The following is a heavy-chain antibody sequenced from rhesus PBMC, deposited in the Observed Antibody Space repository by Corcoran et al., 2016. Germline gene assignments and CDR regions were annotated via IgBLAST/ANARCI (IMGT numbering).Heavy chain of an antibody. J-gene: IGHJ5-2*02. V-gene: IGHV4-127*01. CDR3: ARDRGGTGSLDV. CDR1: GYSISRGYG. CDR2: SVGSCRRT. Sequence: QVQLQESGPGLVKPSETLSLTCAVSGYSISRGYGWSWIRQPPGKGLGCLCDSVGSCRRTNYNPSLKIRLTISKDASKNQFSLKLSSVPAADTAVYYCARDRGGTGSLDVWGRGVLVTVSS. D-gene: IGHD1-14*01.